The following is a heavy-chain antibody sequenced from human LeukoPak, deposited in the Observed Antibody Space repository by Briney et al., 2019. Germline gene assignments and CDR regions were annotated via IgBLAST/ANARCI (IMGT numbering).Heavy chain of an antibody. CDR1: GFSFSTYA. Sequence: PGGSLRLSRTASGFSFSTYAMNWVRQAPGKGLEWVSVIFGNGGGRDYADSVKGRFTISRDNSKSTLYLQMNSLRAEDTAVYYCAKDRTPDGRYEVDYWGRGTLVTVSS. CDR3: AKDRTPDGRYEVDY. CDR2: IFGNGGGR. D-gene: IGHD3-16*02. J-gene: IGHJ4*02. V-gene: IGHV3-23*01.